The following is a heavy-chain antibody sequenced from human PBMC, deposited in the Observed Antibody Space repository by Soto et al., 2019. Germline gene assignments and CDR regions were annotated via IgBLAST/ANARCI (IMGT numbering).Heavy chain of an antibody. D-gene: IGHD3-3*01. CDR2: ISHYGSNK. CDR1: GFTFRNLA. CDR3: AKSLVEWAMAAAARY. J-gene: IGHJ4*02. Sequence: GLPIRVRNTASGFTFRNLAVHWVLKTPGKGLEWVAVISHYGSNKYFADSVKGRFTISRDNSKNQLYLQMISLRAEDTAVYYCAKSLVEWAMAAAARYWGKGTLVTVSS. V-gene: IGHV3-30*18.